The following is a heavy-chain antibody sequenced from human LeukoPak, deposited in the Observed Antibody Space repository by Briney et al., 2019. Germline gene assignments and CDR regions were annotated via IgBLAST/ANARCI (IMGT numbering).Heavy chain of an antibody. CDR1: GGTFSIYA. CDR2: IIPIFGTA. D-gene: IGHD5-12*01. J-gene: IGHJ4*02. Sequence: SVKVSFKASGGTFSIYAISWVRQAPGQGREWMGGIIPIFGTANYAQKFQGRVTITADESTSTAYMELSSLRSEDTAVYYCARSIVATVEMFDYWGQGTLVTVSS. V-gene: IGHV1-69*13. CDR3: ARSIVATVEMFDY.